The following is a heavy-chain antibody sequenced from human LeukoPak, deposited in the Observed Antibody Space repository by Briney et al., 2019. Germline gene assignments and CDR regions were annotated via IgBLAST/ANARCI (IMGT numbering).Heavy chain of an antibody. CDR2: ISSSSSYI. CDR3: ARVGHGQWLVRAVYNWFDP. J-gene: IGHJ5*02. V-gene: IGHV3-21*01. D-gene: IGHD6-19*01. CDR1: GFTFSSYS. Sequence: GGSLGLSCAASGFTFSSYSMNWVRQAPGKGLEWVSSISSSSSYIYYADSVKGRFTISRDNAKNSLYLQMNSLRAEDTAVYYCARVGHGQWLVRAVYNWFDPWGQGTLVTVSS.